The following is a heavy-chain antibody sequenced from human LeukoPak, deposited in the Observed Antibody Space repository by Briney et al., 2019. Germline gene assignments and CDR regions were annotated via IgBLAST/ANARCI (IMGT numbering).Heavy chain of an antibody. Sequence: GGSLRLSCAASGFTFSDYWMSWVRQAPGKGLEWVGNIKEDGSEEVYEDSVKGRFTISRDNAKNSLFLQMNTLRAEDTAVYYCARDPYSSTWSYGMDVWGQRGSLTVSS. D-gene: IGHD6-6*01. CDR2: IKEDGSEE. J-gene: IGHJ6*02. CDR1: GFTFSDYW. CDR3: ARDPYSSTWSYGMDV. V-gene: IGHV3-7*05.